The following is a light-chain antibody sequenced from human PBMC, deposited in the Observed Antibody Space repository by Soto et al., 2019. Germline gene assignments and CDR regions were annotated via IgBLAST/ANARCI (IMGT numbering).Light chain of an antibody. CDR3: SSYTVSSTVV. Sequence: QSALTQPASVSGSPGQSITISCTGTSNDVGGYNYVSWYQQHPGKAPKVMIYEVSNRPSGVSNRFSGSKSGNTASLTISGLQAEDEADYYCSSYTVSSTVVFGGGTKLTVL. V-gene: IGLV2-14*01. J-gene: IGLJ2*01. CDR1: SNDVGGYNY. CDR2: EVS.